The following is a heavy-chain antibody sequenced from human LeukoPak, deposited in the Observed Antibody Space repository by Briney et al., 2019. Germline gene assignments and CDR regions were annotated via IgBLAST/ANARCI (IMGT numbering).Heavy chain of an antibody. CDR2: IYYSGST. CDR3: ARNSAHYYYYYYMDV. J-gene: IGHJ6*03. V-gene: IGHV4-59*11. D-gene: IGHD3-10*01. CDR1: GGSISSHY. Sequence: PSEALSLTCTVSGGSISSHYWSWIRQPPGKGLEWIGYIYYSGSTNYNPSLKSRVTISVDTSKNQSSLKLSSVTAADTAVYYCARNSAHYYYYYYMDVWGKGTTVTVSS.